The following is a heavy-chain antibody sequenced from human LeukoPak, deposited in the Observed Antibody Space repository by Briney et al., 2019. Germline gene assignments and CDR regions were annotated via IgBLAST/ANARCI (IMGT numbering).Heavy chain of an antibody. CDR2: INRDGSRT. CDR3: ARGGSDTAMAHDY. V-gene: IGHV3-74*01. CDR1: GFTFSNHW. J-gene: IGHJ4*02. Sequence: GGSLRLSCAASGFTFSNHWMHWVRQAPGRGLMWVSRINRDGSRTDYADSVKGRFTISRDDAKNTLYLQVNSLRAEDTAVYFCARGGSDTAMAHDYWGQGTLVTVSS. D-gene: IGHD5-18*01.